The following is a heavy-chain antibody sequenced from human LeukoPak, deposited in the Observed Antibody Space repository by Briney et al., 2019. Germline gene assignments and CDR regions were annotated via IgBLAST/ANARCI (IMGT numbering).Heavy chain of an antibody. CDR3: ARDRGHDFWSGYLIDY. Sequence: PGGSLRLSCAASGFTFSDYYMSWIRQAPGKGLEWVSYISSSGSTVYYADSVKGRFTISRDNAKNSLYLQMNSLRAEDTAVYYCARDRGHDFWSGYLIDYWGQGTLVTVSS. J-gene: IGHJ4*02. CDR2: ISSSGSTV. D-gene: IGHD3-3*01. CDR1: GFTFSDYY. V-gene: IGHV3-11*04.